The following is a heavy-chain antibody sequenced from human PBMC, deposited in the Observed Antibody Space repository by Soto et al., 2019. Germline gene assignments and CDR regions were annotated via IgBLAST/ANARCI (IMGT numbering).Heavy chain of an antibody. CDR1: GFTFSSYA. J-gene: IGHJ6*02. D-gene: IGHD3-9*01. Sequence: GGSLRLSCAASGFTFSSYAMSWVRQAPGKGLEWVSAISGSGGSTYYADSVKGRFTISRDNSKNTLYLQMNSLRAEDTAVYYCAKLIRYFDWLSDYYYGMDVWGQGTTVTVSS. CDR2: ISGSGGST. V-gene: IGHV3-23*01. CDR3: AKLIRYFDWLSDYYYGMDV.